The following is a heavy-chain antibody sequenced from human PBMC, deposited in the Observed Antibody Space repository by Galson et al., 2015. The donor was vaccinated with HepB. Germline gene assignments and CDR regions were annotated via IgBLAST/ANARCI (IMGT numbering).Heavy chain of an antibody. Sequence: SVKVSCKASGGAFSNYAISWVRQAPGQGLEWMGGIIPIFGTANYAQKFQGRVTITADESTSTAYMELSSLRSEDTAVYYCARGPNDTIFGVVTLSHYYHYYGMDVWGQGTTVTVSS. D-gene: IGHD3-3*01. CDR2: IIPIFGTA. V-gene: IGHV1-69*13. CDR1: GGAFSNYA. J-gene: IGHJ6*02. CDR3: ARGPNDTIFGVVTLSHYYHYYGMDV.